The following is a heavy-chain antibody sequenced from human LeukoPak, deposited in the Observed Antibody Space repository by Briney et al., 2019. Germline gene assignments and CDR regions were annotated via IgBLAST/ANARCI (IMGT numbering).Heavy chain of an antibody. CDR2: IKHDGSEK. J-gene: IGHJ4*02. CDR3: ARDRASAYNLDY. Sequence: GGSLRLSCAASGFTFSYSWMSWVRQAPGKGLEWVANIKHDGSEKYYVDPVKGRFTISKDNAKNSLYLQMNSLRAEDTAMYYCARDRASAYNLDYWGQGTLVTVSS. D-gene: IGHD5-12*01. V-gene: IGHV3-7*01. CDR1: GFTFSYSW.